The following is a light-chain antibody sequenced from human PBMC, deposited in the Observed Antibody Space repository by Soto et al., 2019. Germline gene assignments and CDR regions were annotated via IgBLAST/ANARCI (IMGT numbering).Light chain of an antibody. CDR1: SSNIGANYD. V-gene: IGLV1-40*01. Sequence: QSVLTQPPSVSGAPGQRVTISYTGSSSNIGANYDVHWYQQLPGTAPKLLIYGNSNRPSGVPDRFSGSKSGTSASLAITGLQAEDEADYYCQSYDSSLSGGVFGGGTKLTVL. CDR3: QSYDSSLSGGV. J-gene: IGLJ3*02. CDR2: GNS.